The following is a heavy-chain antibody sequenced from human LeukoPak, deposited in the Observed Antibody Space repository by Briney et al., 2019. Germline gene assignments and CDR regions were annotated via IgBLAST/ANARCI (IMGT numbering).Heavy chain of an antibody. CDR1: GDRFTSYC. J-gene: IGHJ3*02. D-gene: IGHD1-26*01. V-gene: IGHV5-51*01. CDR3: ARSGGIYYSI. CDR2: IYPGASDT. Sequence: GESLKISCKGSGDRFTSYCIGWVRQMPGKGLEWMGIIYPGASDTIYSPSFQGQVTISADKSTSTANLQWSSLKASDTAMYYCARSGGIYYSIWGQGTMVTVSS.